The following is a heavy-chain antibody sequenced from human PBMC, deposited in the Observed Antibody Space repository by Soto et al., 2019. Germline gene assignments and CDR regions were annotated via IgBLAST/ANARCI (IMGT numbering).Heavy chain of an antibody. Sequence: QVQLLQSGAEVKKPGSSVRVSCEASGGTFRTYAISWVRQAPGQGLEWMGVIIPIFGTVNYVQKFQGRVTITADESTTTVYMDLRSLRSEDTAVYYCSKGAVAGTPTSYYYYGMDVWGQGTTVTVSS. CDR3: SKGAVAGTPTSYYYYGMDV. J-gene: IGHJ6*02. V-gene: IGHV1-69*12. CDR1: GGTFRTYA. CDR2: IIPIFGTV. D-gene: IGHD6-19*01.